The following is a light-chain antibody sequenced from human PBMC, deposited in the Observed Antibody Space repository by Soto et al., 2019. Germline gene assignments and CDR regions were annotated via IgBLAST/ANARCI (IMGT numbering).Light chain of an antibody. CDR2: EVS. J-gene: IGLJ1*01. CDR1: SSDVGYDNY. CDR3: SSYTSTSTYV. Sequence: QSVLTQPASVSGSPGQSITISCTGTSSDVGYDNYVSWYQQHPGRAPKSLIYEVSNRPSGVSNRFSGSKSGNTASLTISGLQAEDEADYYCSSYTSTSTYVFGTGTKVPS. V-gene: IGLV2-14*01.